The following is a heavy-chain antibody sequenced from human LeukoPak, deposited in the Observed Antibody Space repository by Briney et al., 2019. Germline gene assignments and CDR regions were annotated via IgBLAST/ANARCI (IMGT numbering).Heavy chain of an antibody. CDR2: FDPEDGET. Sequence: ASVKVSCKVSGYTLTELSMHWVRQAPGKGLEWKGGFDPEDGETIYAQKFQGRVTMTEDTSTDTAYIELSSLRSEDTAVYYCATDLSGSYSYFDYWGQGTLVTVSS. V-gene: IGHV1-24*01. D-gene: IGHD1-26*01. J-gene: IGHJ4*02. CDR3: ATDLSGSYSYFDY. CDR1: GYTLTELS.